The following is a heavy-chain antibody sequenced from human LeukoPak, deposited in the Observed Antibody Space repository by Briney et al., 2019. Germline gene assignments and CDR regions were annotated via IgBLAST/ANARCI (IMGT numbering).Heavy chain of an antibody. CDR2: VYTSGST. J-gene: IGHJ4*02. V-gene: IGHV4-4*07. D-gene: IGHD3-10*01. CDR1: GGSISSYL. Sequence: SETLSLTCTASGGSISSYLWSWIRQPAGKELEWIGRVYTSGSTNYNPSLKSRVTMSVDTSKNQFSLKLRSVTAADTAVYYCARVAEGSGRYFPDYWGQGTLVTVSS. CDR3: ARVAEGSGRYFPDY.